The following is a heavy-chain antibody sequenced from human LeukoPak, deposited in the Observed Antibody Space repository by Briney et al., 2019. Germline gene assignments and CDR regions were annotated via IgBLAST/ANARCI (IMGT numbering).Heavy chain of an antibody. J-gene: IGHJ4*02. D-gene: IGHD2-21*02. CDR1: GYTFTNYH. V-gene: IGHV1-8*03. CDR3: ARTASMTASGYDY. Sequence: VSVKVSCKASGYTFTNYHINWVRQASGQGLEWMTWINPDTGDKGYARKFQDRVTITTDTSISTAYMELSSLSSEDTAVYFCARTASMTASGYDYWGQGTLVTVSS. CDR2: INPDTGDK.